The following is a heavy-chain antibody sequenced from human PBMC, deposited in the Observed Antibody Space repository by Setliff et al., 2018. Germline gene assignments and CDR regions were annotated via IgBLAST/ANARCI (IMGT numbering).Heavy chain of an antibody. Sequence: PAGSLRLSCTASGLSYTNDWVSWVRQAPGKGLEWLASINPHGSEKYYADSVKGRFTISRDNAKNSLSLQMNNLRTEDTAVSYCAKAEGANNALNFDYWGQGTLFTVSS. V-gene: IGHV3-7*01. CDR1: GLSYTNDW. CDR3: AKAEGANNALNFDY. CDR2: INPHGSEK. J-gene: IGHJ4*02. D-gene: IGHD2-8*01.